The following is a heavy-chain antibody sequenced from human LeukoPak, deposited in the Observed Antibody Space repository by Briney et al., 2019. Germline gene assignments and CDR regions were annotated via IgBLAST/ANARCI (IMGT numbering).Heavy chain of an antibody. CDR2: ISSSSNYI. V-gene: IGHV3-21*01. D-gene: IGHD6-19*01. CDR1: GFTFSSHS. CDR3: ARGRPLLYSSGWSSDY. Sequence: PGGSLRLSCAASGFTFSSHSMTWVRQAPGKGLEWVSSISSSSNYIYYADSVKGRFTISRDNAKNSLYLQANSLRAEDTAVYYCARGRPLLYSSGWSSDYCGQGALVTVSS. J-gene: IGHJ4*02.